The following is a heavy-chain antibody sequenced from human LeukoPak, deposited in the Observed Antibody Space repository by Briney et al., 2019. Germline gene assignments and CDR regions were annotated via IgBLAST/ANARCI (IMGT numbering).Heavy chain of an antibody. J-gene: IGHJ4*02. D-gene: IGHD1-26*01. CDR2: SYTTGRT. CDR1: GGSIGSYY. V-gene: IGHV4-4*07. CDR3: ARSGGSGFQLDS. Sequence: PSETLSLTCTVSGGSIGSYYWRWVRQPAGKGLEWIGRSYTTGRTIYNPSLKSRVTMSLDTSKNQLSLNLSSVTAADTAVYYCARSGGSGFQLDSWGQGTLVTVSS.